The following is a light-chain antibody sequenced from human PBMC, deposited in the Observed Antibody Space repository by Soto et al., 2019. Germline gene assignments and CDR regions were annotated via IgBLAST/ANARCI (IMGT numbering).Light chain of an antibody. V-gene: IGKV1-6*01. J-gene: IGKJ1*01. CDR1: QDIRND. CDR2: AAS. CDR3: LQDYNYPVT. Sequence: AIQMTQSPSSLSASVGDIVTITCRASQDIRNDLGWYQQRPGKAPNLLIYAASSLQSGVPSRISGSGSSTDFPLTISSLQPEDFATYYCLQDYNYPVTFGQATKEEIK.